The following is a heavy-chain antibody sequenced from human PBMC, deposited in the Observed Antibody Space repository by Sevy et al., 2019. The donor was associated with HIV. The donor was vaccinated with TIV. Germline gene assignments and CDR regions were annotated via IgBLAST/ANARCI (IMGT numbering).Heavy chain of an antibody. Sequence: SETLSLTCTVSNGSISDYYWSWILQPPGKGLEWIGYIYYTGSTNYNPSLKSRVTISIDTSKSQFSLKLSSVTAADTAVYFCARREDNWFDPWGQGTLVTVSS. D-gene: IGHD1-26*01. CDR3: ARREDNWFDP. J-gene: IGHJ5*02. CDR2: IYYTGST. CDR1: NGSISDYY. V-gene: IGHV4-59*01.